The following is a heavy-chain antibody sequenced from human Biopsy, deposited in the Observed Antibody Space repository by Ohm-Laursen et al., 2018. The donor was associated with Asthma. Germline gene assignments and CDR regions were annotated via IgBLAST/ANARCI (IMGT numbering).Heavy chain of an antibody. CDR3: ARDRAMISET. Sequence: TLSLTCTVSGGSISSDDYYWSWIRQAPGKGLEWIAYIYSSGDTYYSPSLKSRASISLDTSKNQFSLRLTSVTAADTAVYYCARDRAMISETWGQGTLVTVSS. V-gene: IGHV4-30-4*01. CDR2: IYSSGDT. CDR1: GGSISSDDYY. D-gene: IGHD3-22*01. J-gene: IGHJ5*02.